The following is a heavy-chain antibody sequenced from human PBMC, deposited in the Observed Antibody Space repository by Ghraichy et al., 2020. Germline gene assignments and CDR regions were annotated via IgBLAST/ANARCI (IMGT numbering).Heavy chain of an antibody. D-gene: IGHD3-3*01. V-gene: IGHV3-21*01. CDR2: ISSGSSYI. CDR1: GFTFSSNR. J-gene: IGHJ3*02. CDR3: VRDNSVYDFWSGAPSYGLDI. Sequence: ESLNISCAASGFTFSSNRMNWVRQAPGKGLEWVSSISSGSSYIYYADSVEGRFTISRDNAKKSLYLQMNSLRAEDTAVYYCVRDNSVYDFWSGAPSYGLDIWGQGAMVTVSS.